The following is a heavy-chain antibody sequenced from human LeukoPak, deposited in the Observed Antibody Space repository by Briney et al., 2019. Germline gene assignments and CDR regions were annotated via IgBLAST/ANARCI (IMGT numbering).Heavy chain of an antibody. Sequence: GGSLRLSCAASGFTFSSYAMHWVRQAPGKGLEWVAVISYDGSNKYYADSVKGRFTISRDNSKNTLYLQMNSLRAEDTAVYYCARVGGQKTYYYDSSGNPSGYGMDVWGQGTTVTVS. CDR2: ISYDGSNK. V-gene: IGHV3-30-3*01. CDR3: ARVGGQKTYYYDSSGNPSGYGMDV. CDR1: GFTFSSYA. J-gene: IGHJ6*02. D-gene: IGHD3-22*01.